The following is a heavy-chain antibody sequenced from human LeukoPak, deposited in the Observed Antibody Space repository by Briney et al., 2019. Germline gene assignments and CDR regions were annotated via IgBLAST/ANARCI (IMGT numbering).Heavy chain of an antibody. CDR3: AKQLGYCSDGSCYFPY. D-gene: IGHD2-15*01. V-gene: IGHV3-23*01. Sequence: GGSLRLSCAASGFSFSTYSMIWVRQAPGKGLEWVSAINNNGGYTYYADSVQGRFTISRDNSKSTLCLQMNSLRAEDTAVYYCAKQLGYCSDGSCYFPYWGQGTLVTVSS. CDR1: GFSFSTYS. J-gene: IGHJ4*02. CDR2: INNNGGYT.